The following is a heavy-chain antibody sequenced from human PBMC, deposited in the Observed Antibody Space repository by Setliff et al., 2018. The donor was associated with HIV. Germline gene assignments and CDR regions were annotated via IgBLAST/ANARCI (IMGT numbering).Heavy chain of an antibody. CDR3: ARTNRWELLSPYFDA. Sequence: SETLSLTCAVSGGSISSSNWWSWVRQPPGKVLEWIGEIYFSGHTNYNPSLKSRVTMSVDRPNNHFSLRLTSVTAADTAVYFCARTNRWELLSPYFDAWGQGTLVTVSS. V-gene: IGHV4-4*02. J-gene: IGHJ4*02. CDR1: GGSISSSNW. CDR2: IYFSGHT. D-gene: IGHD1-7*01.